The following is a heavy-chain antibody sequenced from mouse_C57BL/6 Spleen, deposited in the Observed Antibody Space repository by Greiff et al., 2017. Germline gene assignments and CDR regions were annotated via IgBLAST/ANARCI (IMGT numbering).Heavy chain of an antibody. D-gene: IGHD2-14*01. Sequence: EVKVVESGGGLVKPGGSLKLSCAASGFTFSDYGMHWVRQAPEKGLEWVAYISSGSSTIYYADTVKGRFTISRDNAKNTLFLQMTSLRSEDTAMYYCARGVRRRDYYAMDYWGQGTSVTVSS. J-gene: IGHJ4*01. CDR3: ARGVRRRDYYAMDY. CDR2: ISSGSSTI. V-gene: IGHV5-17*01. CDR1: GFTFSDYG.